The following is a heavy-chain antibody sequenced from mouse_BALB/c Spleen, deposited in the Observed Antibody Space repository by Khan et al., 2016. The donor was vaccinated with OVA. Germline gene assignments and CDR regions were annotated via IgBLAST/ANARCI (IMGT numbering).Heavy chain of an antibody. CDR1: GFTFSSYS. J-gene: IGHJ3*01. V-gene: IGHV5-6*01. CDR3: ASHLTGSFAY. Sequence: EVQLQESGGDLVKPGGSLKLSCAASGFTFSSYSMSWVRQTPDKRLEWVATISSGGDYTYYPDSVKGRFTISRDNARNTLYLQMISLKSEDTAMYYCASHLTGSFAYWGQGTLVTVAA. CDR2: ISSGGDYT. D-gene: IGHD4-1*01.